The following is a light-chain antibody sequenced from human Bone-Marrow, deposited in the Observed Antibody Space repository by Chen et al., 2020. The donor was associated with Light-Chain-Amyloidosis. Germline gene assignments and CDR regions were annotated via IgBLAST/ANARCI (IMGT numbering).Light chain of an antibody. V-gene: IGKV3-20*01. J-gene: IGKJ5*01. CDR2: SAY. CDR3: QQFRLGIS. Sequence: EIVLTQSPGTLSLSPGERAILSCKTSQSVASIYFAWYQQKPGQAPRLLISSAYSRAPDIPARFSASGSGLDFTLSISRREPEDLALDYCQQFRLGISFGQRTRLEIK. CDR1: QSVASIY.